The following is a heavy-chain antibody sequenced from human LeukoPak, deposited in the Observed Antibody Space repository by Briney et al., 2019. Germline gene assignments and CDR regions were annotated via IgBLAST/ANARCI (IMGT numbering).Heavy chain of an antibody. Sequence: SETLSLTCAVYGGSFSGYYWSWMRQPPGKGLEWIGEINRSGSTNYNPSLKSRVTISVDTAKNQFSLKLSSVTAADTAVYYCARGGAQYCGSTSCYTLFDYWGQGTLVTVSS. CDR1: GGSFSGYY. V-gene: IGHV4-34*01. J-gene: IGHJ4*02. CDR3: ARGGAQYCGSTSCYTLFDY. CDR2: INRSGST. D-gene: IGHD2-2*02.